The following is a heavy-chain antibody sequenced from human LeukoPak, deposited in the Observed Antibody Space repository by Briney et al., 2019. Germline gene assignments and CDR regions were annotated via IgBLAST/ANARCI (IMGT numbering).Heavy chain of an antibody. Sequence: SVKVSCKASGYTFTSYAMNWVRQAPGQGLEWMGGIIPIFGTANYAQKFQGRVTITADESTSTVYMEVSSLRSEDTAVYFCARDSEVRRNLWHYWGQGTLVTVSS. CDR3: ARDSEVRRNLWHY. CDR2: IIPIFGTA. V-gene: IGHV1-69*13. D-gene: IGHD3-10*01. J-gene: IGHJ4*02. CDR1: GYTFTSYA.